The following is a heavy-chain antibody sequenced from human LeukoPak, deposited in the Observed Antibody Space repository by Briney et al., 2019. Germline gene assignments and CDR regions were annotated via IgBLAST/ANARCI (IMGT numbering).Heavy chain of an antibody. CDR3: ARDHGYSYGYYYGMDV. V-gene: IGHV4-59*01. CDR2: IYYSGST. J-gene: IGHJ6*02. CDR1: GGSISSYY. Sequence: SEALSLTCTVSGGSISSYYWSWIRQPPGKGLEWIGYIYYSGSTNYNPSLKTRVTISVDTSKKQFSLKLTSVTAADTAVYYCARDHGYSYGYYYGMDVWGQGTTVTVPS. D-gene: IGHD5-18*01.